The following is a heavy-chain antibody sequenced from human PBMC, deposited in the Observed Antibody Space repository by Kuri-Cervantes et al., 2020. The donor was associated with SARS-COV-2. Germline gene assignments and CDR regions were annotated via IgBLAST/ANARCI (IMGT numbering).Heavy chain of an antibody. CDR3: ANDIVGATNFDY. V-gene: IGHV3-23*01. J-gene: IGHJ4*02. CDR1: GFTFSSYA. D-gene: IGHD1-26*01. Sequence: GESLKISCAASGFTFSSYAVSWVRQAPGKGLEWVSAISGSGGSTYYADSVKGRFTISRDNSKNTLYLQMNSLRAEDTAVYYCANDIVGATNFDYWGQGTLVTVSS. CDR2: ISGSGGST.